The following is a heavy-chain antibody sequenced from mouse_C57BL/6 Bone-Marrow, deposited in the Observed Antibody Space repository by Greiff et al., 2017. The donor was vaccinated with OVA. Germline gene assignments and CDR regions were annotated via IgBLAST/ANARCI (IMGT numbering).Heavy chain of an antibody. V-gene: IGHV1-64*01. D-gene: IGHD1-1*01. J-gene: IGHJ1*03. CDR3: ARRSHYSGSSYYWYFDV. CDR1: GYTFTSYW. Sequence: VQLQQPGAELVKLGASVKLSCKASGYTFTSYWMHWVKQRPGQGLEWIGMIHPNSGSTNYNEKFKSKATLTVDKSSSTAYMQLSSLTSEDSAVYYCARRSHYSGSSYYWYFDVWGKGTTVTVSS. CDR2: IHPNSGST.